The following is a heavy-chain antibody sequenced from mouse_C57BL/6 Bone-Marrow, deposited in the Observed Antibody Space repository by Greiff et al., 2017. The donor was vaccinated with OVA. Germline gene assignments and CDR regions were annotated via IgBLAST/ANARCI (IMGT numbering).Heavy chain of an antibody. V-gene: IGHV2-2*01. D-gene: IGHD3-2*02. J-gene: IGHJ4*01. CDR1: GFSLTSYG. CDR2: IWSGGST. CDR3: ARNRRTAQARLYAMDY. Sequence: VQLQQSGPGLVQPSQSLSITCTVSGFSLTSYGVHWVRQSPGKGLEWLGVIWSGGSTDYNAAFISRLSISKDNSKSQVFFKMNSLQADDTAIYYCARNRRTAQARLYAMDYWGQGTSVTVSS.